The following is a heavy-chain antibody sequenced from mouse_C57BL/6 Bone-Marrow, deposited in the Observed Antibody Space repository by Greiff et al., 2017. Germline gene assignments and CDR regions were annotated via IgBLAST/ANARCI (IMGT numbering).Heavy chain of an antibody. V-gene: IGHV1-59*01. D-gene: IGHD1-1*01. CDR2: IDPSDSYT. J-gene: IGHJ1*03. Sequence: VQLQQPGAELVRPGTSVKLSCKASGYTFTSYWMHWVKQRPGQGLEWIGVIDPSDSYTNYNQKFKGKATLTVDTSSSTAYMQLSSLTSEDSAVYYCARRIYYYGSRPYFDVWGTGTTVTVSS. CDR1: GYTFTSYW. CDR3: ARRIYYYGSRPYFDV.